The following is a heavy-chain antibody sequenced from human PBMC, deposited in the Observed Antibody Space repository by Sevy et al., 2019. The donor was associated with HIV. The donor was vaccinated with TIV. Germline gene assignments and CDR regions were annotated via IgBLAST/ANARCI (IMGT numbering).Heavy chain of an antibody. D-gene: IGHD2-2*01. CDR3: AKAGADVVVPAAILPYGVYGMDV. CDR1: GFTFSSYA. J-gene: IGHJ6*02. V-gene: IGHV3-23*01. CDR2: ISASGGST. Sequence: GGSLRLSCAASGFTFSSYAMSWVRQAPGKGLEWVAAISASGGSTYYADSVKGRFTISRDNSKNTLDLQMNSLRAEDTAVYYCAKAGADVVVPAAILPYGVYGMDVWGQGTTVTVS.